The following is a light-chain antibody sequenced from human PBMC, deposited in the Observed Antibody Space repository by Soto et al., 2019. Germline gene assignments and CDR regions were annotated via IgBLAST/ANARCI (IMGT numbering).Light chain of an antibody. Sequence: QSVLTQPASVSGCRGQWIAISCTGTSSDVGAYDFVSWYQQHPDKAPKLMIYEVSNRPSGVSDRFSGSKSVNTATLTISGLQAEDEADYYCSSYTTSSTRVFGTGTKVTVL. J-gene: IGLJ1*01. CDR3: SSYTTSSTRV. V-gene: IGLV2-14*03. CDR1: SSDVGAYDF. CDR2: EVS.